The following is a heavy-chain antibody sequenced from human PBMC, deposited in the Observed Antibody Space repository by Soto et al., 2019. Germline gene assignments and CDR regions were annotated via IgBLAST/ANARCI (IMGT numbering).Heavy chain of an antibody. CDR3: ARGNWNYYYGFDV. V-gene: IGHV3-7*01. CDR1: EFTFDKYY. Sequence: GSLRLSSAASEFTFDKYYMTWVRQAPGKGPEWVANIKPDGSEQYYVDSVKGRFTISRDNANNSLYLQMNSLRAEDTAVYFCARGNWNYYYGFDVWGQGTTVTVSS. CDR2: IKPDGSEQ. J-gene: IGHJ6*02. D-gene: IGHD1-20*01.